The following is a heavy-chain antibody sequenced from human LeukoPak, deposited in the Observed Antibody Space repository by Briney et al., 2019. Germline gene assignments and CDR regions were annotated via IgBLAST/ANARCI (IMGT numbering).Heavy chain of an antibody. CDR3: ARGIHPPKYNWFDP. CDR1: GYTFTSYD. CDR2: MNPNSGNT. D-gene: IGHD5-18*01. V-gene: IGHV1-8*01. Sequence: ASVKVSCKASGYTFTSYDINWVRQATGQGLEWMGWMNPNSGNTGYAQKFQGRVTMTRNTSISTAYMGLSSLRSEDTAVYYCARGIHPPKYNWFDPWGQGTLVTVSS. J-gene: IGHJ5*02.